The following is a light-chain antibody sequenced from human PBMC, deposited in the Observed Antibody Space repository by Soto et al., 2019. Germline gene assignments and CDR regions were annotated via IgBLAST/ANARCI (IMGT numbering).Light chain of an antibody. CDR2: EGS. CDR3: CSHGGSPAWV. J-gene: IGLJ3*02. Sequence: QSALTQPASVSGSPGQSLTISCTGTSSDVESYSVVSWYQQHPGKAPKLMIYEGSKRASGVSTRFSGSKSGNTASLTISGLQADDEADYYCCSHGGSPAWVFGGGTKVTVL. V-gene: IGLV2-23*01. CDR1: SSDVESYSV.